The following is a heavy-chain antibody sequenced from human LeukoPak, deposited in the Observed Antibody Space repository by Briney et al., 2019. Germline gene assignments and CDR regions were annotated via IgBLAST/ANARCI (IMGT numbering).Heavy chain of an antibody. Sequence: PSETLSLTCAVSGGSISSNNWWSWIRQPPGKGLEWIGEIYHSGSTNYNPSLKSRVTISVDTSKNQFSLKLSSVTAADTAVYYCARRGPLRVFDPWGQGTLVTVSS. CDR2: IYHSGST. D-gene: IGHD2-15*01. J-gene: IGHJ5*02. CDR3: ARRGPLRVFDP. V-gene: IGHV4-4*02. CDR1: GGSISSNNW.